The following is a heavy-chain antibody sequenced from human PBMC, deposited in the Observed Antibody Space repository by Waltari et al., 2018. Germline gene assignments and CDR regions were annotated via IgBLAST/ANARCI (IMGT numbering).Heavy chain of an antibody. Sequence: QVQLVQSGAEVKKPGASVKVSCKASGYTFTSYYMHWVRQAPGQGLEWMGISNPSGGSTSYAQKFQGRVTMTRDTSTSTVYMELSSLRSEDTAVYYCARDDSSGLGDYWGQGTLVTVSS. CDR3: ARDDSSGLGDY. J-gene: IGHJ4*02. CDR1: GYTFTSYY. D-gene: IGHD6-19*01. V-gene: IGHV1-46*01. CDR2: SNPSGGST.